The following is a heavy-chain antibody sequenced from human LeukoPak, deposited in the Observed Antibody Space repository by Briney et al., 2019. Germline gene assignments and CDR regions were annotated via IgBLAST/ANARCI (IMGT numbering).Heavy chain of an antibody. CDR2: IYHSGST. Sequence: SETLSLTCTVSDGSISSYYWNWIRQPPGKGLEWIGYIYHSGSTNYNPSLRSRVTISVDTSKNQFSLKLSSVTAADTAVYYCARGLDSGGDAFDIWGQGTTVTVSS. D-gene: IGHD6-19*01. CDR1: DGSISSYY. CDR3: ARGLDSGGDAFDI. V-gene: IGHV4-59*12. J-gene: IGHJ3*02.